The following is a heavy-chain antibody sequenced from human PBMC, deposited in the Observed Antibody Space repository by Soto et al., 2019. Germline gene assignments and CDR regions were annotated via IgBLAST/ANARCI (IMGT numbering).Heavy chain of an antibody. D-gene: IGHD2-15*01. Sequence: EVQLVESGGGLVQPGGSLRLSCAASGFTVSSNYMSWVRQAPGKGLEWVSVIYSGGSTYYADSVKGRFTISRHNSKNTLYLQMNSLRAEDTAVYYCAALTPPGYCSGGSCPFDYWGQGTLVTVSS. V-gene: IGHV3-53*04. CDR1: GFTVSSNY. CDR3: AALTPPGYCSGGSCPFDY. J-gene: IGHJ4*02. CDR2: IYSGGST.